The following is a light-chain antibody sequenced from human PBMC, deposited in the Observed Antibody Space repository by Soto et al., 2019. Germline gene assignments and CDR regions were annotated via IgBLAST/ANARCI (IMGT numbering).Light chain of an antibody. V-gene: IGKV3-20*01. CDR3: QQYGTSGT. Sequence: EILMTQSPATLSVSPGERATLSCRASQSVSNNYLAWYQRKPGQAPRLLIYGASNTATGIPDRLSVSGSGTDFTLSISRLEPEDSAVYYCQQYGTSGTFGQGTQVDIK. J-gene: IGKJ1*01. CDR2: GAS. CDR1: QSVSNNY.